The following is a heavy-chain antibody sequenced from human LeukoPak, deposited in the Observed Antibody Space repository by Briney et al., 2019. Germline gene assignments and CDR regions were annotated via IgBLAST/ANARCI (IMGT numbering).Heavy chain of an antibody. Sequence: ASVKVSCKTSGYTFTGYYMHWVRQAPGQGLEWMGWINPNTGGTNYAQKFQGRVTMTNDTSISTAYMELSRLRSDDTAAYYCAREFPGSSGYSLPIWGQGTLVTVSS. D-gene: IGHD3-22*01. CDR1: GYTFTGYY. J-gene: IGHJ4*02. CDR2: INPNTGGT. V-gene: IGHV1-2*02. CDR3: AREFPGSSGYSLPI.